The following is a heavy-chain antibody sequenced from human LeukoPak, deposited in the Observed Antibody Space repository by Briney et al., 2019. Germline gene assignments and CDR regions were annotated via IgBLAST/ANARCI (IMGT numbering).Heavy chain of an antibody. J-gene: IGHJ6*02. CDR3: ARGSGRGMDV. V-gene: IGHV4-59*01. CDR1: GGSISSYY. CDR2: IYYSGST. Sequence: TSGTLSLTCTVSGGSISSYYWSWIRQPPGKGLEWIGYIYYSGSTNYNPSLKSRVTISVDTSKNQFSLKLSSVTAADTAVYYCARGSGRGMDVWGQGTTVTVSS. D-gene: IGHD1-26*01.